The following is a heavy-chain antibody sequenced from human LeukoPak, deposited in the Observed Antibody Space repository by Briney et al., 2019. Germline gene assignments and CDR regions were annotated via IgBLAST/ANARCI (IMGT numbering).Heavy chain of an antibody. CDR1: GFTFTSSA. V-gene: IGHV1-58*01. CDR3: AADPTARVYYYYGMDV. CDR2: IVVGSGNT. J-gene: IGHJ6*04. D-gene: IGHD4-17*01. Sequence: TSVKLSCTASGFTFTSSAVQWVRQARGQRHEWIGWIVVGSGNTNYAQKFQERVTITRDMSTSTAYMEPSSLRSEDAAVYYCAADPTARVYYYYGMDVWGKGTTVTVSS.